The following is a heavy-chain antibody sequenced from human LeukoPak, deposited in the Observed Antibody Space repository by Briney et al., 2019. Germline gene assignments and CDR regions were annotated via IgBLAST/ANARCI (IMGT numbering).Heavy chain of an antibody. CDR2: ISSSSSYI. J-gene: IGHJ6*03. D-gene: IGHD2-2*01. CDR3: ARDGQKSDIVVVPAGIPYYYYYYMDV. Sequence: GGSLRLSCAASGFTFSSYSMNWVRQAPGKGLEWVSSISSSSSYIYYADSVKGRFTISRDNAKNSLYLQMNSLRAEDTAVYYCARDGQKSDIVVVPAGIPYYYYYYMDVWGKGTTVTVSS. V-gene: IGHV3-21*01. CDR1: GFTFSSYS.